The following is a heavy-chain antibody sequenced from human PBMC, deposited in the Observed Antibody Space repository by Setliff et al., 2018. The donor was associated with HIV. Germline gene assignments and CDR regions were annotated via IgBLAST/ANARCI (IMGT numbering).Heavy chain of an antibody. CDR2: IDSSGSYT. J-gene: IGHJ3*02. Sequence: LRLSCSASGFTFSDYYMSWIRQAPGKGLQWVSYIDSSGSYTNYADSVKGRFTISRDNAKNSLSLQMNSLRAEDTAVYYCARYAGGYPLNDVFDIWGQGTMVTVSS. V-gene: IGHV3-11*06. D-gene: IGHD3-22*01. CDR1: GFTFSDYY. CDR3: ARYAGGYPLNDVFDI.